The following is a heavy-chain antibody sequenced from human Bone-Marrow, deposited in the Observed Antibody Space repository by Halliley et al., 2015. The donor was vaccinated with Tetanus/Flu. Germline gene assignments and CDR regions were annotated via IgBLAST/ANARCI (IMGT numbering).Heavy chain of an antibody. CDR2: IAPSDSYS. Sequence: GWMGRIAPSDSYSNYSPSFEGHVTISADKSISTAYLQWNSLKASDTAMYYCVTHGRGFDLDSWGQGTLVTVSS. CDR3: VTHGRGFDLDS. V-gene: IGHV5-10-1*01. D-gene: IGHD5-12*01. J-gene: IGHJ4*02.